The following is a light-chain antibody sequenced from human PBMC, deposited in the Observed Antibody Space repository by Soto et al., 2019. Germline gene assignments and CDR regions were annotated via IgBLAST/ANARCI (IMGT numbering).Light chain of an antibody. J-gene: IGKJ4*01. CDR2: GAS. CDR1: QTISNTF. Sequence: EIVLTQSPGTLSLSPGERATLSCRASQTISNTFLAWYQQRPGHAPSLLIYGASGRAGGIPDRFSGSGSGTDFTLSISRLEPGDFAVYYCQECGVSPTFGGGTKVEIK. CDR3: QECGVSPT. V-gene: IGKV3-20*01.